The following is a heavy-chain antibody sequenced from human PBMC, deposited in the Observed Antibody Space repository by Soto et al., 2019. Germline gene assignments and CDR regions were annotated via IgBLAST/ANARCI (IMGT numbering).Heavy chain of an antibody. D-gene: IGHD2-8*01. CDR3: ARGCTRRCMRSFDY. J-gene: IGHJ4*02. V-gene: IGHV4-34*01. CDR1: GGSFSGYY. CDR2: INHSGST. Sequence: SETLSLTCAVYGGSFSGYYWSWIRQPPGKGLEWIGEINHSGSTDYNPSLKSRVTISVDTSKNQFSLKLSSVTAADTAVYYCARGCTRRCMRSFDYWGQGTLVTVSS.